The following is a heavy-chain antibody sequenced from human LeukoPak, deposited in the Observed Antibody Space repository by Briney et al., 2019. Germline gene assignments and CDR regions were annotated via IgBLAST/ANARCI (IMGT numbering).Heavy chain of an antibody. J-gene: IGHJ6*02. CDR3: ARSYCSGGSCYSEDYYGMDV. CDR2: IYYRGST. D-gene: IGHD2-15*01. CDR1: GGSISSYY. V-gene: IGHV4-59*01. Sequence: SETLSLTCTVSGGSISSYYWSWLRQPPGKGLEWIGYIYYRGSTNYNPSLKSRVTISVDTSKNQFSLKLSSVTAADTAVYYCARSYCSGGSCYSEDYYGMDVWGQGTTVTVSS.